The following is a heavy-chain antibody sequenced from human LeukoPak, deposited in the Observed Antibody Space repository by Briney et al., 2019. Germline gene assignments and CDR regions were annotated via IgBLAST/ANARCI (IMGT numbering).Heavy chain of an antibody. V-gene: IGHV3-48*01. CDR1: GFTFSSYS. CDR3: AKDQGLVPYSSSWFFDY. J-gene: IGHJ4*02. Sequence: GGSLRLSCAASGFTFSSYSMNWVRQAPGKGLEWVSYISSSSSTIYYADSVKGRFTISRDNAKNSLYLQMNSLRAEDTAVYYCAKDQGLVPYSSSWFFDYWGQGTLVTVSS. D-gene: IGHD6-13*01. CDR2: ISSSSSTI.